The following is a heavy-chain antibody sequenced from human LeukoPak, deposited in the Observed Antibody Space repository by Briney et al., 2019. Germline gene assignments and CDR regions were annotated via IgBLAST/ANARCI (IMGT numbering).Heavy chain of an antibody. CDR3: ARAFQSLGGLSLPDY. CDR1: GYTFTSYA. CDR2: INTNTGNP. D-gene: IGHD3-16*02. V-gene: IGHV7-4-1*02. Sequence: GASVKVSCKASGYTFTSYAMNWVRQAPGQGLEWMGWINTNTGNPTYAQGFTGRFVFSLDTSVSTTYLQINSLKAEDTAVYYCARAFQSLGGLSLPDYWGQGTLVTVSS. J-gene: IGHJ4*02.